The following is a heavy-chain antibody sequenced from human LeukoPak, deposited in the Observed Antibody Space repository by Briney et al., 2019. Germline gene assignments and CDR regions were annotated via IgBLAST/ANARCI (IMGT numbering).Heavy chain of an antibody. CDR2: IKQDGSEK. CDR1: GFTFSSYW. V-gene: IGHV3-7*03. Sequence: RGSLRPSCAASGFTFSSYWMSWVRQAPGKGLEWVANIKQDGSEKYYVDSVKGRFTISRDNAKNSLYLQMNSLRAEDTAVYYCARDPDIAAAGSAFDIWGQGTMVTVSS. J-gene: IGHJ3*02. CDR3: ARDPDIAAAGSAFDI. D-gene: IGHD6-13*01.